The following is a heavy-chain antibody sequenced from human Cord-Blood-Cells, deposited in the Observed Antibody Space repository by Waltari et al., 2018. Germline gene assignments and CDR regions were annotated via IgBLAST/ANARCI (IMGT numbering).Heavy chain of an antibody. V-gene: IGHV4-38-2*02. J-gene: IGHJ4*02. CDR1: GYSISSGYY. CDR3: ARGGGHSGYDYDY. D-gene: IGHD5-12*01. CDR2: IYHSGCT. Sequence: QVQLQESGPGLVKPSETLSLTCTVSGYSISSGYYWGWIRQPPGKGLVWIGSIYHSGCTYYNPSLKSRVTISVDTSKNQFSLKLSSVTAADTAVYYCARGGGHSGYDYDYWGQGTLVTVSS.